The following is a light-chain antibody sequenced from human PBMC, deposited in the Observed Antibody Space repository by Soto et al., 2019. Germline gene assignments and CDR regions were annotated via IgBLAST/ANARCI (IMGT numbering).Light chain of an antibody. J-gene: IGLJ3*02. V-gene: IGLV4-69*01. CDR3: QTWGTGIWV. CDR2: LNSDGSH. CDR1: SGHSSYA. Sequence: QLVLTQSPSASASLGASVKLTCTLSSGHSSYAIAWHQQQPEKGPRYLMKLNSDGSHSKGDGIPDRFSGSSSGAERYLTISRLRSGEEADYYCQTWGTGIWVFGGGTKLTVL.